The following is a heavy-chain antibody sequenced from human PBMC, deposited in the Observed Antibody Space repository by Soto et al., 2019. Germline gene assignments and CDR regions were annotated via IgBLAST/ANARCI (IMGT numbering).Heavy chain of an antibody. D-gene: IGHD2-8*01. J-gene: IGHJ4*02. CDR1: GFTFSTFA. Sequence: EVQLLESGGGLVQPGGSLRLSCAASGFTFSTFAMTWVRQAPGKGLEWVTAISGSGPSTSYVDSVKGRFTVSRDNAKNTLYLQMNRLRVEDTAVYFCATNVSSQGTISLDSWGQGTLVTVSS. CDR2: ISGSGPST. CDR3: ATNVSSQGTISLDS. V-gene: IGHV3-23*01.